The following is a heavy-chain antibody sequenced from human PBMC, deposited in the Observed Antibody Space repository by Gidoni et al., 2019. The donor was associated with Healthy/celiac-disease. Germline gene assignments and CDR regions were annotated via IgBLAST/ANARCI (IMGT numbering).Heavy chain of an antibody. CDR3: AKGSSGWYSWFDP. CDR2: ISWNSGSI. CDR1: GFTFDDYA. J-gene: IGHJ5*02. D-gene: IGHD6-19*01. V-gene: IGHV3-9*01. Sequence: EVQLVESGGGLVQPGRSLRLSWAASGFTFDDYAMHWVRQAPGKGLGWVSGISWNSGSIDYADSVKGRFTISRDNAKNSLYLQMNSLRAEDTALYYCAKGSSGWYSWFDPWGQGTLVTVSS.